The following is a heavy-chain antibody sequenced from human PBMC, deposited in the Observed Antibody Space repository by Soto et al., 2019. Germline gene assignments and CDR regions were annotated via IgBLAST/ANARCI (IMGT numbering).Heavy chain of an antibody. Sequence: GASVKVSSKASGGTFSSYAISWVRQAPGQGLEWMGGIIPIFGTANYAQKFQGRVTITADESTSTAYMELSSLRSEDTAVYYCASLSSDSSYYYGMDVWGQGTTVTVSS. J-gene: IGHJ6*02. V-gene: IGHV1-69*13. D-gene: IGHD5-18*01. CDR1: GGTFSSYA. CDR2: IIPIFGTA. CDR3: ASLSSDSSYYYGMDV.